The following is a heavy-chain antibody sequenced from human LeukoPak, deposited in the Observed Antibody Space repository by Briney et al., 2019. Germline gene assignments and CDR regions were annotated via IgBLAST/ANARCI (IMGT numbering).Heavy chain of an antibody. V-gene: IGHV3-48*03. CDR2: ISSSGSTI. J-gene: IGHJ4*02. Sequence: GGSLRLSCAASGFTFSSYEMNWVRQAPGKGLEWVSYISSSGSTIYYADSVKGRFTISRDNAKNSLYLQMNSLRAEDTAVYYRAKEPLGYCSNGVCYMAYWGQGTQVTVSS. CDR3: AKEPLGYCSNGVCYMAY. CDR1: GFTFSSYE. D-gene: IGHD2-8*01.